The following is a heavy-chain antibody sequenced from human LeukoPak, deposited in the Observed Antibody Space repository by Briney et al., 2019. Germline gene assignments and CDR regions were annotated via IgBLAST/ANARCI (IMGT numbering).Heavy chain of an antibody. CDR3: ARAGGGVYDYVWGSYRYFDY. V-gene: IGHV1-69*05. CDR1: GGTFSSYA. D-gene: IGHD3-16*02. J-gene: IGHJ4*02. Sequence: ASVKVSXKASGGTFSSYAISWVRQAPGQGLEWIGGIIPIFGTANYAQKFQGRVTITTDESTSTAYMELSSLRSEDTAVYYCARAGGGVYDYVWGSYRYFDYWGQGTLVTVSS. CDR2: IIPIFGTA.